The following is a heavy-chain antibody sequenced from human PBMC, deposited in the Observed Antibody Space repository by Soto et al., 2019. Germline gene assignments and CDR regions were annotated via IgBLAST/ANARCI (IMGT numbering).Heavy chain of an antibody. J-gene: IGHJ4*02. V-gene: IGHV3-64*02. D-gene: IGHD3-10*01. CDR2: ISSSGGGT. CDR3: ARESLLWFGLDY. Sequence: GGSLRLPYTASGFTFSSYPMPWFRHAPGKALEXVSAISSSGGGTYYADSVKGRFTISRENHKNTLYLQMGRLRAEDMAVYYCARESLLWFGLDYWGEGTQVTVSS. CDR1: GFTFSSYP.